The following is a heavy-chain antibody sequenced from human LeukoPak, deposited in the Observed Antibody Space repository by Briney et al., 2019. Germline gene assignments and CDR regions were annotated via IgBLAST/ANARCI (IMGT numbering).Heavy chain of an antibody. CDR1: GGSISSYY. CDR3: ARGCRGDYSNYWYFDV. Sequence: SETLSLTCTVSGGSISSYYWSWIRQPPGKGLEWIGRISTSGTTNYDPSLKSRVTISVDTSKNHISLKLSAVTAADTAVYYCARGCRGDYSNYWYFDVWGRGTLVTVSS. CDR2: ISTSGTT. V-gene: IGHV4-4*07. J-gene: IGHJ2*01. D-gene: IGHD3-22*01.